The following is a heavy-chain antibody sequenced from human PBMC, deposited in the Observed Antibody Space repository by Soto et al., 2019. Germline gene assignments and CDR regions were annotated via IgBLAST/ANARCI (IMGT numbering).Heavy chain of an antibody. J-gene: IGHJ4*02. CDR3: ATSYGSGTHGPFDY. V-gene: IGHV1-18*04. D-gene: IGHD3-10*01. CDR1: GYTFTGHY. CDR2: ISPYNGNT. Sequence: ASVKVSCKASGYTFTGHYIHWVRRAPEQGLEYMGWISPYNGNTDYAQKFQGRVTMTTDTSTSTAYMELRSLRSDDTAVYYCATSYGSGTHGPFDYWGQGTLVTVS.